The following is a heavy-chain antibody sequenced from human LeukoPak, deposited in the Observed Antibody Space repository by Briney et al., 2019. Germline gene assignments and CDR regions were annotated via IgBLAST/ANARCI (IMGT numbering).Heavy chain of an antibody. CDR2: ISAYNGNT. Sequence: GASVKVSCKTSGFTFNTYGIAWVRQAPGQGLEWMGWISAYNGNTNCAQNLQDRVTMTTDTSTTTAYMELRGLRSDDTAVYYCAREGSLHHSGDYYLSWFDPWGQGTLVTVSS. V-gene: IGHV1-18*01. CDR3: AREGSLHHSGDYYLSWFDP. CDR1: GFTFNTYG. J-gene: IGHJ5*02. D-gene: IGHD3-22*01.